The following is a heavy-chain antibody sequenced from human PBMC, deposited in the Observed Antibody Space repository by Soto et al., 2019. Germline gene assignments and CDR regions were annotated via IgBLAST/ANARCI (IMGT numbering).Heavy chain of an antibody. CDR2: ISWNSGSI. CDR1: GFTFDDYA. V-gene: IGHV3-9*01. J-gene: IGHJ4*02. Sequence: EVQLVESGGGLVQPGRSLRLSCAASGFTFDDYAMHWVRQAPGKGLEWVSGISWNSGSIGYADSVKGRFTISRDNAKNSLYLQMNSLRAEDTALYYCAKDTSRRGSYYDILIGYYKWGAGFDYWGQGTLVTVSS. CDR3: AKDTSRRGSYYDILIGYYKWGAGFDY. D-gene: IGHD3-9*01.